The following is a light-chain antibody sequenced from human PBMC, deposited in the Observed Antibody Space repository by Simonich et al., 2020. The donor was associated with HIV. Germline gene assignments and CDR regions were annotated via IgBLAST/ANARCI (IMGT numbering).Light chain of an antibody. J-gene: IGKJ2*01. V-gene: IGKV1-9*01. CDR3: QQLNSYPYT. CDR2: AAS. Sequence: DIQMTQSPSTLSASVGDRVTITCRASQGISSYLAWYQQKPGKAPKLLIYAASTLQSWVPSRFSGSGSGTEFTLTISSLQPEDFATYYCQQLNSYPYTFGQGTKLEIK. CDR1: QGISSY.